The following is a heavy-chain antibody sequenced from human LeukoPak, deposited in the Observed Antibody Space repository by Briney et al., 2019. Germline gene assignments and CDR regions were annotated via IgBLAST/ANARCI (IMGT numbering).Heavy chain of an antibody. CDR1: GFTFSSYS. Sequence: GGSLRLSCAASGFTFSSYSMNWVRQAPGKGLEWVSYISSSSSTIYYADSVKGRFTISRDNAKNSLYLQMNSLRAEDTAVYYRARGESGYSYGWHFYYYYMDVWGKGTTVTVSS. J-gene: IGHJ6*03. V-gene: IGHV3-48*01. CDR2: ISSSSSTI. CDR3: ARGESGYSYGWHFYYYYMDV. D-gene: IGHD5-18*01.